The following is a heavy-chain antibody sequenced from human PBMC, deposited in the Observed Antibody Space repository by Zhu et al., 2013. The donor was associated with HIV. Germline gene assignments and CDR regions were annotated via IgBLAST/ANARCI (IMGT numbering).Heavy chain of an antibody. CDR1: GYTFTGYY. D-gene: IGHD6-19*01. V-gene: IGHV1-2*02. Sequence: QVQLVQSGAEVKKPGASVKVSCKASGYTFTGYYMHWVRQAPGQGLEWMGWINPNSGGTNYAQKFQGRVTMTRDTSISTAYMELSRLRSDDTAVYYCARGEGYSSGWYPLDAFDIWGQGTMVTVS. J-gene: IGHJ3*02. CDR3: ARGEGYSSGWYPLDAFDI. CDR2: INPNSGGT.